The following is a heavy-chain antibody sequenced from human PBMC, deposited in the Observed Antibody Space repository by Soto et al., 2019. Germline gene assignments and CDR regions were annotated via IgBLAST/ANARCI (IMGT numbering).Heavy chain of an antibody. D-gene: IGHD6-13*01. Sequence: PTLVNPTQTLTLTCAFSGFPLSSSGVGVGWIRQPPGKSLDWLALIYWNDDKRYSQSLKSRLTITKDTSKNQVVLTMNNMDPVDTATYYCAHKLVEAAAGNPFDYWGQGTLVTVSS. V-gene: IGHV2-5*01. CDR1: GFPLSSSGVG. CDR2: IYWNDDK. CDR3: AHKLVEAAAGNPFDY. J-gene: IGHJ4*02.